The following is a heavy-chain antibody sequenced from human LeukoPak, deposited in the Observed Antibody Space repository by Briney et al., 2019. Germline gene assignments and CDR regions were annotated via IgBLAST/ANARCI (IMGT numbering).Heavy chain of an antibody. CDR2: IFYSGNT. D-gene: IGHD3-10*01. V-gene: IGHV4-31*03. J-gene: IGHJ6*02. CDR3: ARAGVTMIRGVITEYRGDV. CDR1: GGSVSSGDYY. Sequence: PSETLSLTCTVSGGSVSSGDYYWSWIRQHPGKGLQWIWHIFYSGNTHYNPSLKSRLNISIDTSKNQFSLRLSSVAAADTAVYYCARAGVTMIRGVITEYRGDVWGQGTTVTVSS.